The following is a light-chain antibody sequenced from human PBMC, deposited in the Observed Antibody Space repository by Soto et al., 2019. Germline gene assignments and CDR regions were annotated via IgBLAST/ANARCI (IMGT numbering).Light chain of an antibody. CDR3: LQDYDYPLS. Sequence: AIQMTQSPSSLSASVGDRVTITCRASQGIRNDLGWYQQKPGEAPVLLIYAASSIQSGVPPRFSGSGSGTDFTLTISSLQPEDSATYYCLQDYDYPLSFGGGTKVDIK. CDR2: AAS. V-gene: IGKV1-6*01. J-gene: IGKJ4*01. CDR1: QGIRND.